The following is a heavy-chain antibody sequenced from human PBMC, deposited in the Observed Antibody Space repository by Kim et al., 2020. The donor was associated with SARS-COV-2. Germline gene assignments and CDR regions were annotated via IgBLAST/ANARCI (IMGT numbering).Heavy chain of an antibody. J-gene: IGHJ5*02. CDR3: ASSWIQYNWFDP. V-gene: IGHV3-23*01. CDR2: ISGSGGST. CDR1: GFTFSSYA. D-gene: IGHD5-18*01. Sequence: AGSLRLSCAASGFTFSSYAMSWVRQAPGKGLEWVSAISGSGGSTYYADSVKGRFTISRDNSKNTLYLQMNSLRAEDTAVYYCASSWIQYNWFDPWGQGTLVTVSS.